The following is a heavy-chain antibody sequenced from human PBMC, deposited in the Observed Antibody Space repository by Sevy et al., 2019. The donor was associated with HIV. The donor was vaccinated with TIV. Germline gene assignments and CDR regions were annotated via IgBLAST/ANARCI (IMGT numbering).Heavy chain of an antibody. Sequence: SETLSLTCTVSGGSISSYYWSWIRQPPGKGLEWIGHIYYSGSTNYNPSLKSRVTISVDTSKNQFSLKLSSVTAADTAVYYCARARITGTNDAFDIWGQGTMVTVSS. CDR2: IYYSGST. D-gene: IGHD1-20*01. V-gene: IGHV4-59*01. J-gene: IGHJ3*02. CDR1: GGSISSYY. CDR3: ARARITGTNDAFDI.